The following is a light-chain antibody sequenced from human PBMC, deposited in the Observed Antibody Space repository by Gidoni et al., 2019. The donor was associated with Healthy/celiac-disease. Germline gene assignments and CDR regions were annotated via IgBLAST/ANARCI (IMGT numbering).Light chain of an antibody. J-gene: IGKJ5*01. CDR2: LGS. V-gene: IGKV2-28*01. CDR1: QSLLHRNGYNY. CDR3: MQALQTPIT. Sequence: DIVMTQSPLSLPVTPGEPASISCRSSQSLLHRNGYNYLDWSLQKPGQSPQLLIYLGSHRASGVPDRFSGSGSGTDFTLKISRVEAEDVGVYYCMQALQTPITFGQXTRLEIK.